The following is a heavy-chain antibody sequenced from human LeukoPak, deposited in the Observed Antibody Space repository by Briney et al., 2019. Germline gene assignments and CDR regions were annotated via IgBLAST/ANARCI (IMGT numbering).Heavy chain of an antibody. CDR3: ARGGDIVVVPAAILSY. V-gene: IGHV3-74*01. Sequence: PGGSLRLSCAASGFTFSSYWMHWVRQAPGKGLVWVSRINSDGGSTSYADSVKGRFTISRGNAKNTLYLQMNSLRAEDTAVYYCARGGDIVVVPAAILSYWGQGTLVTVSS. D-gene: IGHD2-2*02. J-gene: IGHJ4*02. CDR1: GFTFSSYW. CDR2: INSDGGST.